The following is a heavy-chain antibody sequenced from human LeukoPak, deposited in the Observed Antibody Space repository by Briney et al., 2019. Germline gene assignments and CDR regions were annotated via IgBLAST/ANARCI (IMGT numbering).Heavy chain of an antibody. Sequence: SETVSLTCTVSGGAISRYYWSWIRQPPGKGLGWIGYIYYSGSTNYNPSLKSRVTISVDTSKNQFSLKLSSVTAADTAVYYCARHSKYAFDIWGQGTIVTVSS. CDR1: GGAISRYY. CDR3: ARHSKYAFDI. V-gene: IGHV4-59*08. J-gene: IGHJ3*02. CDR2: IYYSGST.